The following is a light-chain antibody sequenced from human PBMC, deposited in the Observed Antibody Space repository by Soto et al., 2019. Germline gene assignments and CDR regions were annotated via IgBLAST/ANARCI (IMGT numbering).Light chain of an antibody. CDR2: GAS. V-gene: IGKV3-15*01. CDR3: QKYNDWLPLP. CDR1: QIVNTN. Sequence: ETVLTQFASTLSISPGERTTLFSRASQIVNTNLAWYQQKPGQAPRLLIFGASIRATGVPDRFSGSGSGTEFTLSISSLQSEDSAIYYCQKYNDWLPLPSGGGTKV. J-gene: IGKJ4*01.